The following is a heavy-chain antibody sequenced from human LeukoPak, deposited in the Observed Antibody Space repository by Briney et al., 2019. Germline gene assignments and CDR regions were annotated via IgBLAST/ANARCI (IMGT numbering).Heavy chain of an antibody. J-gene: IGHJ4*02. V-gene: IGHV3-21*01. Sequence: GGSLRLSCAASGFTFSSYSMNWVRQAPGKGLEWVSSISSSSSYIYYADSVKGRFTISRDNAKNSLYLQMNSLRAEDTAVYYCARAAGRSYDILTGYLYWGQGTLVTVSS. CDR1: GFTFSSYS. CDR2: ISSSSSYI. CDR3: ARAAGRSYDILTGYLY. D-gene: IGHD3-9*01.